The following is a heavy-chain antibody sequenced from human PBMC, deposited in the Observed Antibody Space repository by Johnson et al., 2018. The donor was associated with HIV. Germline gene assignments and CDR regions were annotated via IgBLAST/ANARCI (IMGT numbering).Heavy chain of an antibody. D-gene: IGHD2-15*01. CDR3: SKFVGYCSGGGCYTPGDI. Sequence: VQLVESGEGLVQPGGSLKLASAASGFTFSGSALHWVRQASGKGLEWIGHIRSKTNTYATEYAASVKGRFTISRDDSQNTAYLQMNSLKTEDTAVYYCSKFVGYCSGGGCYTPGDIWGQGTMVTVSS. V-gene: IGHV3-73*01. CDR1: GFTFSGSA. CDR2: IRSKTNTYAT. J-gene: IGHJ3*02.